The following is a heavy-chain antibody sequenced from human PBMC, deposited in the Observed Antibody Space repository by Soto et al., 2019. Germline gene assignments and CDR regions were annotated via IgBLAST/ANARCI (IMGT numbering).Heavy chain of an antibody. CDR3: ARLRKTRGLAVAGHYYYYGMDV. D-gene: IGHD6-19*01. CDR2: INHSGST. V-gene: IGHV4-34*01. J-gene: IGHJ6*02. Sequence: SETLSLTCAVYGRSFSGYYWSWIRQPPGKGLEWIGEINHSGSTNYNPSLKSRVTTSVDTSKNQFSLKLSSVTAADTAVYYCARLRKTRGLAVAGHYYYYGMDVWGQGTTVTVSS. CDR1: GRSFSGYY.